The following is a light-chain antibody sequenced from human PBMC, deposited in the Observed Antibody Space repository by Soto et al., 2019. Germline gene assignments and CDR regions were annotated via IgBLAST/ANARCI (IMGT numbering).Light chain of an antibody. CDR2: DAS. CDR1: QTISSW. Sequence: DIQMTQSPSTLSGSVGDRVTITCRASQTISSWLAWYQQKPGKAPKLLIYDASSLESGVPSRFSGSGSGTEFTLTISSLQPEDFAVYYCQQYNNWPPVTFGQGTKVDIK. V-gene: IGKV1-5*01. J-gene: IGKJ1*01. CDR3: QQYNNWPPVT.